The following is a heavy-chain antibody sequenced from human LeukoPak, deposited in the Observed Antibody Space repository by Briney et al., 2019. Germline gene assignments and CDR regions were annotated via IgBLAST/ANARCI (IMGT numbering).Heavy chain of an antibody. D-gene: IGHD1-1*01. CDR1: GFTFSSYA. V-gene: IGHV3-23*01. CDR2: IGGSGGST. CDR3: AKDATGTSDY. J-gene: IGHJ4*02. Sequence: GGSLRLSCAASGFTFSSYAMTWVRQAPGKGLEWVSAIGGSGGSTYYAGSVKGRFTISRDNSKNTLYLQMNSLRAEDTAIYYCAKDATGTSDYWGQGTLVTVSS.